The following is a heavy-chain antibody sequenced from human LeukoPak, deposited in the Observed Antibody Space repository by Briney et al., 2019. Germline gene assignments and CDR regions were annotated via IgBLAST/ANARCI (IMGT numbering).Heavy chain of an antibody. Sequence: SETLSLTCTVSGGSTSSYYWSWIPQPPGKGLEWIGYIYYSGSAKSTPSPKRRDTISVDTPTKQFSLKLSSVTPPDTHVYICAGSGYGRDYYGMDVWGQGGTVTVSS. CDR1: GGSTSSYY. V-gene: IGHV4-59*01. CDR3: AGSGYGRDYYGMDV. CDR2: IYYSGSA. J-gene: IGHJ6*01. D-gene: IGHD5-18*01.